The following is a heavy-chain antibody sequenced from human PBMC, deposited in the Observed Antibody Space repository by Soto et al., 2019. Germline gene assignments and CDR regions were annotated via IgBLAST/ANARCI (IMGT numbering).Heavy chain of an antibody. CDR2: ISGSGGST. V-gene: IGHV3-23*01. Sequence: PGGSLSLSCAASGFNFSSYAMSWVRQAPGKGLEWVSAISGSGGSTYYADSVKGRFTISRDNSKNTLYLQMNSLRAEDTAVYYCAEDRSGSYYVDWGQGTLVTVSS. CDR1: GFNFSSYA. D-gene: IGHD1-26*01. J-gene: IGHJ4*02. CDR3: AEDRSGSYYVD.